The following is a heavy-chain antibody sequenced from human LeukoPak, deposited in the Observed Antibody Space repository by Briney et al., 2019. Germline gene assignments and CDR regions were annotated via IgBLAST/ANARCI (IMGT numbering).Heavy chain of an antibody. CDR2: ITSGGNT. CDR1: GFTVSSNY. D-gene: IGHD2-15*01. CDR3: ATSRYCYGGTCSSDFYFGMDV. V-gene: IGHV3-53*01. J-gene: IGHJ6*02. Sequence: PGGSLRLSCAASGFTVSSNYMNWVRQAPGKGLEWVSVITSGGNTYYADSVKGRFTTSRDNAKNSLFLQMNSLRAEDTAIYYCATSRYCYGGTCSSDFYFGMDVWGQGTTVTVSS.